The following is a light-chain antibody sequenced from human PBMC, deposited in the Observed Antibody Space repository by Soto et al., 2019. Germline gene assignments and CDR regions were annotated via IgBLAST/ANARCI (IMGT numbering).Light chain of an antibody. V-gene: IGKV2-30*01. CDR3: MQGTYWPYT. CDR1: QSLAYGDGNTY. J-gene: IGKJ5*01. Sequence: DVVMTQSPLSLPVTLGQPASISCRSSQSLAYGDGNTYLTWFQQRPGQSPRRLIYKVSNRDSGVPDRFSGSGSGTDFTLKISRVEAEDVGVYYCMQGTYWPYTFGRGTRLEIK. CDR2: KVS.